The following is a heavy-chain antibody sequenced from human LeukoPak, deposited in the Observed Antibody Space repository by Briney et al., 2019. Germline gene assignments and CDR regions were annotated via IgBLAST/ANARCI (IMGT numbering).Heavy chain of an antibody. CDR1: GFTFSSYW. V-gene: IGHV3-7*01. CDR3: AREGGGGGYYSDSYGHPHFDC. J-gene: IGHJ4*02. Sequence: GGSLRLSCAASGFTFSSYWITWVRQAPGKGLEWVANIKQDGSEKYYVDSVRGRFTISRDNARNSVYLQMDSLRAEDTAVYYCAREGGGGGYYSDSYGHPHFDCWGPGTLVTVSS. D-gene: IGHD3-22*01. CDR2: IKQDGSEK.